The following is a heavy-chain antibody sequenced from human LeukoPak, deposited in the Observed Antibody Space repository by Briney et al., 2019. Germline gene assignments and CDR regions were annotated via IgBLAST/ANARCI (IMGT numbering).Heavy chain of an antibody. CDR1: GYTFMHYG. D-gene: IGHD1-26*01. J-gene: IGHJ4*02. V-gene: IGHV1-18*01. CDR3: ARDDKILSGSYYQAFDF. CDR2: ISGDNGNT. Sequence: VSVKVSCKASGYTFMHYGISWVRQAPGQGLEWMAWISGDNGNTKYSQNFRGRVTVTTDTSTSTAYLELRNLRSDDTALYYCARDDKILSGSYYQAFDFWGQGSLVTVFS.